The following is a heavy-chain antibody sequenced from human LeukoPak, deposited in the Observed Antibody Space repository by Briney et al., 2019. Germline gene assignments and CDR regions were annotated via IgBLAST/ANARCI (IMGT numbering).Heavy chain of an antibody. V-gene: IGHV1-2*02. D-gene: IGHD5-24*01. Sequence: ASVKVSCKASGYTFTGYYMHWVRQAPGQGLEWMGWINPNSGGTNYAQKFQGRVTMTRDTSISTAYMELSRLRSDDTAVYYCARVSHPLGDEIEMATIGFDYWGQGTLVTVSS. CDR3: ARVSHPLGDEIEMATIGFDY. J-gene: IGHJ4*02. CDR2: INPNSGGT. CDR1: GYTFTGYY.